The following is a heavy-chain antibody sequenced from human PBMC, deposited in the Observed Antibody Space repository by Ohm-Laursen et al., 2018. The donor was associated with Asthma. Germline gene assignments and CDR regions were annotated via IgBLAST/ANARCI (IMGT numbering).Heavy chain of an antibody. CDR3: AKDTGDYTFDY. V-gene: IGHV3-30*18. D-gene: IGHD4-17*01. CDR1: GFTFSSYG. CDR2: ISYDGSNK. J-gene: IGHJ4*02. Sequence: SLRLSCTASGFTFSSYGMHWVRQAPGKGLEWVAVISYDGSNKYYADSVKGRFTISKDNSKNTLYLQMNGLRAEDTAVYYCAKDTGDYTFDYWGQGTLVTVSS.